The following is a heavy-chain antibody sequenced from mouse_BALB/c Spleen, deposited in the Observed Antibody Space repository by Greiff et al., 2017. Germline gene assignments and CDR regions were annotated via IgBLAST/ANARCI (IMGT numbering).Heavy chain of an antibody. D-gene: IGHD4-1*02. Sequence: EVMLVESGGGLVQPGGSRKLSCAASGFTFSSFGMHWVRQAPEKGLEWVAYISSGSSTIYYADTVKGRFTISRDNPKNTLFLQMTSLRSEDTAMYYCARDQLAFDYWGQGTTLTVSS. CDR1: GFTFSSFG. V-gene: IGHV5-17*02. CDR3: ARDQLAFDY. J-gene: IGHJ2*01. CDR2: ISSGSSTI.